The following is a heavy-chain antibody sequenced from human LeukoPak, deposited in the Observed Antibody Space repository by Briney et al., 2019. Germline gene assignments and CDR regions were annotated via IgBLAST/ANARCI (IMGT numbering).Heavy chain of an antibody. CDR3: ARDRVRGGYSYGLFDY. J-gene: IGHJ4*02. CDR1: GFTFSDYY. D-gene: IGHD5-18*01. Sequence: GGSLRLSCAASGFTFSDYYMSWIRQAPGKGLEWVSYINSSSSYTNYADSVKGRFTISRDNAKNSLYLQMNSLRAEDTAVYYCARDRVRGGYSYGLFDYWGQGTLVTVSS. CDR2: INSSSSYT. V-gene: IGHV3-11*06.